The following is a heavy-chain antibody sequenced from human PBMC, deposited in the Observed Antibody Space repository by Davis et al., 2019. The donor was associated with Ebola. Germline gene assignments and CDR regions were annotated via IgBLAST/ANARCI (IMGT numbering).Heavy chain of an antibody. D-gene: IGHD1-26*01. Sequence: PSETLSLTCAVSGYSISSGYYWGWIRQPPGKGLEWIGSFYHSGSTYYNPSLKSRVTISVDTSKNHFSLKLSSVTAADTAVYYCARVFGAFFDCWGQGTLVTVSS. V-gene: IGHV4-38-2*01. CDR3: ARVFGAFFDC. J-gene: IGHJ4*02. CDR1: GYSISSGYY. CDR2: FYHSGST.